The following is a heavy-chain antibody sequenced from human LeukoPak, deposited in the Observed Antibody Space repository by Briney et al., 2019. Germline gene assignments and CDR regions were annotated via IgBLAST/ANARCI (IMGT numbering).Heavy chain of an antibody. Sequence: GASVKVSCKASGYTFTGYDINWVRQAPGQGLEWMGWMNPNSGNTGYAQKFQGRVTMTRNTSISTAYMELSSLRSEDTAVYYCARVKLRYYDSSGYDYYYYYGMDVWGQGTTVTVSS. J-gene: IGHJ6*02. CDR1: GYTFTGYD. CDR3: ARVKLRYYDSSGYDYYYYYGMDV. V-gene: IGHV1-8*01. D-gene: IGHD3-22*01. CDR2: MNPNSGNT.